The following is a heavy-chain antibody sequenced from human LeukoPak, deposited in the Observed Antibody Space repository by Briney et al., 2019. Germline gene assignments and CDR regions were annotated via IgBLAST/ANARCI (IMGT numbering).Heavy chain of an antibody. J-gene: IGHJ4*02. CDR1: GYTFSSYG. CDR2: ISAYEGNT. V-gene: IGHV1-18*01. D-gene: IGHD5-18*01. Sequence: ASVKVSCKASGYTFSSYGISWVRQAPGQGLEWMGWISAYEGNTDYAQNLQGRVTMTTDTSTSTAYMELRSLRSDDTAVYYCARAVRGYSYVYLPYWGQGTLVTVSS. CDR3: ARAVRGYSYVYLPY.